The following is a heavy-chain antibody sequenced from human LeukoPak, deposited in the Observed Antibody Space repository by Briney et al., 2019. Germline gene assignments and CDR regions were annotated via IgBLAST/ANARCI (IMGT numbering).Heavy chain of an antibody. CDR3: ARERVEANFDY. V-gene: IGHV3-30-3*01. CDR1: GFTFSSYA. Sequence: PGGSLRLSCAASGFTFSSYAMHWVRQAPGKGLEWVAVISYDGSNKYYADSVKGRFTISRDNAKNSLYLQMNSLRAEDTAVYYCARERVEANFDYWGQGTLVTVSS. J-gene: IGHJ4*02. D-gene: IGHD5-24*01. CDR2: ISYDGSNK.